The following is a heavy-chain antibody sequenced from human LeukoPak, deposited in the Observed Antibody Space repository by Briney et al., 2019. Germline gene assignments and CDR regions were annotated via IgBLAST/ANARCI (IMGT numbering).Heavy chain of an antibody. CDR3: ARSLGYGDYIYYYMDV. Sequence: GGSLRLSCVASGFTLRSYVMNWVRQTPGKGLEWVSVIYSGGSTYYADSVKGRFTISRDNSKNTLYLQMNSLRAEDTAVYYCARSLGYGDYIYYYMDVWGKGTTVTISS. CDR2: IYSGGST. J-gene: IGHJ6*03. D-gene: IGHD4-17*01. CDR1: GFTLRSYV. V-gene: IGHV3-66*01.